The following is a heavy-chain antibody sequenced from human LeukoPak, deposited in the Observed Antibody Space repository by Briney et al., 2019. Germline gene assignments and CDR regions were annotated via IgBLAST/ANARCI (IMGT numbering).Heavy chain of an antibody. CDR1: GFTFDDYT. Sequence: GGSLRLSCAATGFTFDDYTMHWFRQPPGKGLEWVSLFSWDGVTTYYADSVKGRFTISRDSGKNSLYLQMNSLTTEDTAFYYCAKGGGGSEMDYWGQGTLVTVSS. V-gene: IGHV3-43*01. CDR3: AKGGGGSEMDY. D-gene: IGHD1-26*01. CDR2: FSWDGVTT. J-gene: IGHJ4*02.